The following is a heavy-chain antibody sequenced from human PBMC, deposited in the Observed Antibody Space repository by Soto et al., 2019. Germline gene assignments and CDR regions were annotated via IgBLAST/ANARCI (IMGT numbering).Heavy chain of an antibody. CDR1: GFTFSKAW. J-gene: IGHJ3*02. CDR3: TTDYDSRGYYLPDDFGI. D-gene: IGHD3-22*01. Sequence: PGGSLRLSCAASGFTFSKAWMSWVRQAPGRGLEWVGRIKSRSDGGRTDYPTPAKGSFTISRDDSKNTLYLQMNSLKTEDTVMYYCTTDYDSRGYYLPDDFGIWGQGTMGTVSS. CDR2: IKSRSDGGRT. V-gene: IGHV3-15*01.